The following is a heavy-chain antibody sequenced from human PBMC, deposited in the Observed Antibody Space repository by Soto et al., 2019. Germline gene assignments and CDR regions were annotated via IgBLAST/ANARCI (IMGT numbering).Heavy chain of an antibody. CDR2: IYYSGST. V-gene: IGHV4-31*03. CDR3: ARGRLGYCSCGSCYSGYYFDY. Sequence: QVQLQESGPGLVKPSQTLSLTCTVSGGSISSGGYYWSWIRQHPGKGLEWIGYIYYSGSTYYNPSLKSRVTISVDPSKNQFYLKLSSVTAADTAVYYCARGRLGYCSCGSCYSGYYFDYWGQGTLVTVSS. CDR1: GGSISSGGYY. D-gene: IGHD2-15*01. J-gene: IGHJ4*02.